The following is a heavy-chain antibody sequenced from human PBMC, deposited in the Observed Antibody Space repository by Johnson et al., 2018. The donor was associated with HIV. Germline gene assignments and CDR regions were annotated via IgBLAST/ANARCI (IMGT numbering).Heavy chain of an antibody. CDR1: GFTFSSYA. Sequence: VQLVESGGGLVQPGGSLRLSCAASGFTFSSYAMTWVRQAPGKGLEWVSSISGSGGSTFYADSVRGRLTISRDNSKNTLYLQMNSLRAEDTAVYYCAKDQWSSSWTNDAFDIWGQGTLVTVSS. D-gene: IGHD6-13*01. CDR3: AKDQWSSSWTNDAFDI. V-gene: IGHV3-23*04. J-gene: IGHJ3*02. CDR2: ISGSGGST.